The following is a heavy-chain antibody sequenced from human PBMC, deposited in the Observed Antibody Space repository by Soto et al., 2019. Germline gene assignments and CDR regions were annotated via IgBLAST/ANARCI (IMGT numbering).Heavy chain of an antibody. V-gene: IGHV1-18*01. D-gene: IGHD6-13*01. Sequence: ASVKVSCKASGYTFTSYGISWVRQAPGQGLEWMGWISAYNGNTNYAQKLQGRVTMTTDTSTSTAYMELRSLRSDDTAVYYCARLRISWYSSYGMDFWGQGPTVTVSS. CDR3: ARLRISWYSSYGMDF. J-gene: IGHJ6*02. CDR1: GYTFTSYG. CDR2: ISAYNGNT.